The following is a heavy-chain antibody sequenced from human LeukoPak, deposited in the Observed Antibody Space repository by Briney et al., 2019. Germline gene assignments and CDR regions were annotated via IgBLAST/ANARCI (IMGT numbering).Heavy chain of an antibody. CDR2: IYTSGST. V-gene: IGHV4-4*07. J-gene: IGHJ3*02. CDR1: GGSISSYY. D-gene: IGHD4-17*01. CDR3: ARVPRLEYYGDYAEWSDAFDI. Sequence: SETLSLTCTVSGGSISSYYWSWIRQPAGKGLEWIGRIYTSGSTNYNPSLKSRVTMSVDTSKNQFSLKLSSVTAADTAVYYCARVPRLEYYGDYAEWSDAFDIWGQGTMVTVSS.